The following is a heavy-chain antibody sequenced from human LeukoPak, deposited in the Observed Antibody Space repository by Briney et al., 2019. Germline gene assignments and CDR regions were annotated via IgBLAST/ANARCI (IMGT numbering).Heavy chain of an antibody. Sequence: GGSLRLSCAASGFTFDDYDMHWVRQATGKGLEGVSGISWNSGSIGHADSVKGRFTISRDNAKNSLYLQMNSLRAEDTGLYYCAKASGDGWHVFDYWGQGTLVTVSS. CDR2: ISWNSGSI. CDR3: AKASGDGWHVFDY. J-gene: IGHJ4*02. D-gene: IGHD5-24*01. CDR1: GFTFDDYD. V-gene: IGHV3-9*01.